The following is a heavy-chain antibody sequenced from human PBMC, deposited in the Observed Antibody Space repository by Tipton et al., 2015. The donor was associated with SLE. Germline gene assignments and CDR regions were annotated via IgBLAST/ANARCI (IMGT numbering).Heavy chain of an antibody. CDR3: ARRFLECFGYGMAV. D-gene: IGHD3-3*01. V-gene: IGHV4-34*01. J-gene: IGHJ6*02. CDR1: GGSFSGYY. Sequence: TLSLTCAVYGGSFSGYYWSWIRQPPGKGLEWIGEINHSGSTNYNPSLKSRVTISVDTSKNQFSLKLSSVTAADTAVYYCARRFLECFGYGMAVWGQGTTVPVSS. CDR2: INHSGST.